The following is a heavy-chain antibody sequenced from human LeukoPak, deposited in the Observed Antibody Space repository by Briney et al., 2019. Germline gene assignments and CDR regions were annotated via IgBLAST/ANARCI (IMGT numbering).Heavy chain of an antibody. CDR3: AKDSLEWQRSMLKHWYFDL. CDR1: GFTFTSSP. Sequence: SVKVSCKASGFTFTSSPMQWVRQARGQRLEWIGWIVVGSGNTNYAQKFQERVTITRDMSTNTAYMELSSLRAEDTAVYYCAKDSLEWQRSMLKHWYFDLWGRGTLVTVSS. J-gene: IGHJ2*01. V-gene: IGHV1-58*02. D-gene: IGHD5-12*01. CDR2: IVVGSGNT.